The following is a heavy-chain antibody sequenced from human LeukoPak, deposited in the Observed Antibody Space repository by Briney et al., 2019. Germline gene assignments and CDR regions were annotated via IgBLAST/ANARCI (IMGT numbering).Heavy chain of an antibody. CDR3: ARDRVSSSGWRSTDYGMDV. CDR1: GFTFSSYE. CDR2: ISSSGSTI. J-gene: IGHJ6*02. Sequence: GGSLRLSCAASGFTFSSYEMNWVRQAPGKGLEWVSYISSSGSTIYYADSVKGRFTISRDNAKNSLYLQMNSLRAEDTAVYYCARDRVSSSGWRSTDYGMDVWGQGTTVTVSS. D-gene: IGHD6-19*01. V-gene: IGHV3-48*03.